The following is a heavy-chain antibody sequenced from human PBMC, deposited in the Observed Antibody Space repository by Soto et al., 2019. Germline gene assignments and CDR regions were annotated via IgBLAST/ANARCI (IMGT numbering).Heavy chain of an antibody. CDR1: GVTLSDHY. D-gene: IGHD5-12*01. CDR3: AVDVVGTGSY. CDR2: SRNKAMSYST. V-gene: IGHV3-72*01. J-gene: IGHJ4*02. Sequence: EVQVVESGGGLVQPGGSLRLSCAASGVTLSDHYMDWVRQAPGKGLEWVGRSRNKAMSYSTEYAASVRGRITISRDDSEDSVYLEMNSLKTEDTAVYYCAVDVVGTGSYWGQGTLVTVSS.